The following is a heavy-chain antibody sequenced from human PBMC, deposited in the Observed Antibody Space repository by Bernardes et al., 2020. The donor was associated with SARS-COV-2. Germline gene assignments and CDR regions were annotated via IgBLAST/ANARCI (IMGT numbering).Heavy chain of an antibody. CDR1: GYTFTNFD. Sequence: ASVKVSCTASGYTFTNFDISWVRQAPGQGLEWMAWISPYSGNTKYAQKFQGRVTTTTDTSTSTAYMELRSLRAEDTAVYYCATVFEYWGQGTLLTVSS. V-gene: IGHV1-18*04. D-gene: IGHD4-17*01. J-gene: IGHJ4*02. CDR2: ISPYSGNT. CDR3: ATVFEY.